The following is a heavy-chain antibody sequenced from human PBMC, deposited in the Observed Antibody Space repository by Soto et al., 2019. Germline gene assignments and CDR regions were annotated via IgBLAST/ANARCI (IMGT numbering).Heavy chain of an antibody. V-gene: IGHV4-31*03. CDR1: GGSISSGGYY. CDR3: ERNGTTETRYDP. J-gene: IGHJ5*02. Sequence: GPGPTGASETLSLTCTVSGGSISSGGYYWSWIRQHPGKGLEWIGYIYYSGSTYYNPSLKSRVTISVDTSKNQFSLKLSSVTAADTAVYYCERNGTTETRYDPWAQGTLVTVSS. CDR2: IYYSGST. D-gene: IGHD1-1*01.